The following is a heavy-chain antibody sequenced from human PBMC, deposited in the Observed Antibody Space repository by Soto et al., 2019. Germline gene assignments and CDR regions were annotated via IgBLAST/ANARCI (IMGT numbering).Heavy chain of an antibody. CDR2: INHSGNT. V-gene: IGHV4-34*01. CDR1: GKSLSGYY. D-gene: IGHD1-26*01. J-gene: IGHJ4*02. CDR3: ARHHVRGRTIAGAAEF. Sequence: QVQLQQWGAGLLKPSETLSLTCAVYGKSLSGYYWSWIRQPPGKALEWIGEINHSGNTNYNPSLTSRVTISVDTSKNQLFLNLSSVTAVDTAMYYCARHHVRGRTIAGAAEFWGQGALVTVSS.